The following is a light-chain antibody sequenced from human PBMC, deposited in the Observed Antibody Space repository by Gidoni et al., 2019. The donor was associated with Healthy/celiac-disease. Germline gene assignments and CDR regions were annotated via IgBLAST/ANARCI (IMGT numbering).Light chain of an antibody. J-gene: IGLJ1*01. CDR1: SSDVGGYNY. V-gene: IGLV2-14*01. CDR3: SSYTSSSTEV. Sequence: QSALTQPASVSGSPGPSITISCTGTSSDVGGYNYVSWYQQHPGKAPKLMIYEVSNRPSGVPDRFSGSKSGNTASLTISGLQAEDEADYYCSSYTSSSTEVFGTGTKVTVL. CDR2: EVS.